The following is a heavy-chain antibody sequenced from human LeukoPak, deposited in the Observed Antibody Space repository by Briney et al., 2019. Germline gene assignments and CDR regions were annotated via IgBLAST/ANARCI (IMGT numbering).Heavy chain of an antibody. J-gene: IGHJ4*02. CDR3: VKDLARYYDTSGYEYFDY. Sequence: GGPLRLSCAASGFTFRSYAMSWVRHASGKGLEWVSIIGSNGDRTFYADSVKGRFTISRDNSKNTLYLQMNSLRGEDTAVYYCVKDLARYYDTSGYEYFDYWGQGTLVSVSS. CDR1: GFTFRSYA. D-gene: IGHD3-22*01. CDR2: IGSNGDRT. V-gene: IGHV3-23*01.